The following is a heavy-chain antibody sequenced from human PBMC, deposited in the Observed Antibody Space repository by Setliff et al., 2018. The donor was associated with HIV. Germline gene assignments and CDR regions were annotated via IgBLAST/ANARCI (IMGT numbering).Heavy chain of an antibody. CDR1: GYTFTSYG. D-gene: IGHD3-10*01. CDR3: VTSEPYKSSPFH. J-gene: IGHJ4*02. CDR2: ISAYNGNT. V-gene: IGHV1-18*01. Sequence: GASVKVSCKASGYTFTSYGISWVRQAPGQGLEWMGWISAYNGNTNYAQKLQGRVTMTTDTSTNTASMELRRLRSNDTAVYYCVTSEPYKSSPFHWGQGTLVTVSS.